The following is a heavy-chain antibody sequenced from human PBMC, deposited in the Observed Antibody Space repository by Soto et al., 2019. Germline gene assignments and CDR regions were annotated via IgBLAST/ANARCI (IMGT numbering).Heavy chain of an antibody. V-gene: IGHV4-34*01. CDR1: GGSFSGYY. CDR3: ASHLRPTNWGGGYFDY. CDR2: ISHSRST. Sequence: SETLSLTCAVYGGSFSGYYWSWICQPPGKGLEWIGDISHSRSTNFNPSLKSRVTISVDTSKNQFSLKLTSVTAADTAVYYCASHLRPTNWGGGYFDYWGQGPLVTVSS. J-gene: IGHJ4*02. D-gene: IGHD7-27*01.